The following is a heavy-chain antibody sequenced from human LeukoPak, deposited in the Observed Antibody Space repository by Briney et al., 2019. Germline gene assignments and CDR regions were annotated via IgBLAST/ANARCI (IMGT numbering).Heavy chain of an antibody. CDR3: AEVAAPITMVRGALVFDY. J-gene: IGHJ4*02. D-gene: IGHD3-10*01. CDR2: ISGSGGST. Sequence: GGSLRLSCAASGFTFSSYAMSWVRQAPGKGLEWVSAISGSGGSTYYADSVKGRFTISRDNSKNTLYLQMNSLRAEDTAVYYCAEVAAPITMVRGALVFDYWGQGTLVTVSS. V-gene: IGHV3-23*01. CDR1: GFTFSSYA.